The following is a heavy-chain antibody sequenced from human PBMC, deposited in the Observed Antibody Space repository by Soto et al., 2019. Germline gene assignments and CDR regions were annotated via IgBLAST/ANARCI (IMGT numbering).Heavy chain of an antibody. CDR1: GFTFSSYA. Sequence: EVQLLESGGGLVQPGGSLRLSCAASGFTFSSYAMSWVRQAPGKGLEWVSAISGSGGSTYYADSVKGRFTISRDNSKNTLYLQMNSLRAEDTAVYYCANNNYCGGDCYSYYFDYWGQGTLVTVSS. CDR2: ISGSGGST. D-gene: IGHD2-21*01. CDR3: ANNNYCGGDCYSYYFDY. J-gene: IGHJ4*02. V-gene: IGHV3-23*01.